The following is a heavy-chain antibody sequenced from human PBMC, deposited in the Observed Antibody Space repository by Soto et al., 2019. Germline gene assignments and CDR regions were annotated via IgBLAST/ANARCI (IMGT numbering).Heavy chain of an antibody. D-gene: IGHD6-19*01. V-gene: IGHV1-2*02. J-gene: IGHJ4*02. CDR1: RYTFTGYY. CDR3: ASPRVAWLVSFDY. Sequence: ASVKVSCKASRYTFTGYYMHWVRQAPGQGLEWMGWINPNSGGTNYAQKFQGRVTMTRDTSISTAYMELSRLRSDGTAVYYCASPRVAWLVSFDYWGQGTLVTVSS. CDR2: INPNSGGT.